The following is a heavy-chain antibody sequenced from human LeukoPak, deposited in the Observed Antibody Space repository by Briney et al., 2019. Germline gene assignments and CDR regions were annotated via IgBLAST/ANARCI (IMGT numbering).Heavy chain of an antibody. CDR1: GLSFSSFA. D-gene: IGHD3-22*01. Sequence: GGSLRLSCAASGLSFSSFAMSWVRQGPARGLEWVSSIRGNGETFYADSVKGRFTISRDNAKNSVYLQMNSLRVEDTAVYYCARRNGFTMISGWGYNMDVWGQGTTVTVSS. V-gene: IGHV3-23*01. CDR3: ARRNGFTMISGWGYNMDV. CDR2: IRGNGET. J-gene: IGHJ6*03.